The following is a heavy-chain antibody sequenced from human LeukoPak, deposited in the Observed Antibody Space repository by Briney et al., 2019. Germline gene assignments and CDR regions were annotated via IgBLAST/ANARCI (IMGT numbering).Heavy chain of an antibody. CDR3: ARARRSGYSFGYMDV. CDR2: INPNSGGT. Sequence: ASVKVSCKASGYTFTGYYMHWVRQAPRQGLEWMGWINPNSGGTNYAQNFQGRVTMTRDTSISTAYMELSRLRSDDTAVYFCARARRSGYSFGYMDVWGKGTTVIVSS. J-gene: IGHJ6*03. D-gene: IGHD3-3*01. V-gene: IGHV1-2*02. CDR1: GYTFTGYY.